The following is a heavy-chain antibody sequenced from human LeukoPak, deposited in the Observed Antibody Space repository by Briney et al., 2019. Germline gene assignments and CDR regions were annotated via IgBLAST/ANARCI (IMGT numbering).Heavy chain of an antibody. CDR2: ISSSRDSYI. V-gene: IGHV3-21*01. Sequence: PGGSLSLSCAASGFTFSDYTMNWVRQAPGKGLEWGSCISSSRDSYIYDADSGRGRFTISRDNAKNSLYLQMNSLRAEDTALYSCARAVPGFDSWGQGTLVTVSS. J-gene: IGHJ4*02. CDR3: ARAVPGFDS. CDR1: GFTFSDYT.